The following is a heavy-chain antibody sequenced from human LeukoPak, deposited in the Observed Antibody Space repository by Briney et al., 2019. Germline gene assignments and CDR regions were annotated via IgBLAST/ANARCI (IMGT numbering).Heavy chain of an antibody. J-gene: IGHJ4*02. CDR3: ARPEYYDFWNGYSRIDY. CDR1: GFTFSSYA. V-gene: IGHV3-30-3*01. D-gene: IGHD3-3*01. Sequence: GGSLRLSCAASGFTFSSYARHWVRQAPGKGLEWVAVISSDVSNKDYADSVRGRFTISRDNSKNTLYVQMNSLRDEDTAVYYCARPEYYDFWNGYSRIDYWGQGTLVTVSS. CDR2: ISSDVSNK.